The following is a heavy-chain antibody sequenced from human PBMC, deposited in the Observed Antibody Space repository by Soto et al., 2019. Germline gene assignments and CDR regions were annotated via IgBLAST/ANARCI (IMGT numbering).Heavy chain of an antibody. Sequence: SETLSLTCTVSGGSISSGDYYWSWIRQPPGKGLEWIGYIYYSGSTYYNPSLKSRVTISVDTSKNQFSLKLSSVTAADTAVYYCARDQKAMVTYCYYGMDVWGQGTTVTVSS. J-gene: IGHJ6*02. V-gene: IGHV4-30-4*01. CDR1: GGSISSGDYY. CDR2: IYYSGST. D-gene: IGHD5-18*01. CDR3: ARDQKAMVTYCYYGMDV.